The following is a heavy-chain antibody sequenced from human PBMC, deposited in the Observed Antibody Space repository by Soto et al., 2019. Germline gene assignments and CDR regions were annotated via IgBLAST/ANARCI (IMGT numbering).Heavy chain of an antibody. Sequence: QVQLVQSGAEVKKPGASVKVSCKASGYTFTSYDINWVRQATGQGLEWMGWMNPNSGNTGYAQKFQGRATMTRNTSTSTAYMEQSSLRSEDTAVYYCARGRSYGGIVVVVAATRGYYFDYWGQGTLVTVSS. CDR3: ARGRSYGGIVVVVAATRGYYFDY. V-gene: IGHV1-8*01. CDR1: GYTFTSYD. D-gene: IGHD2-15*01. J-gene: IGHJ4*02. CDR2: MNPNSGNT.